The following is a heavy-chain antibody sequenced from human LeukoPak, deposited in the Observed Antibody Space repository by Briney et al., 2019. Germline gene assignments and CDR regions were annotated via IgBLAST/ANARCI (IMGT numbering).Heavy chain of an antibody. J-gene: IGHJ5*02. D-gene: IGHD3-22*01. Sequence: SETLSLTCTVSGDSITSGTYYWTWIRQPAGKGLEWIGRIYTNGHTNYNPSLKSRVTISVDTSKNQFSLKLSSVTAADTAVYYCARVGSYYYDSSGYYPNNNWFDPWGQGTLVTVSS. V-gene: IGHV4-61*02. CDR2: IYTNGHT. CDR3: ARVGSYYYDSSGYYPNNNWFDP. CDR1: GDSITSGTYY.